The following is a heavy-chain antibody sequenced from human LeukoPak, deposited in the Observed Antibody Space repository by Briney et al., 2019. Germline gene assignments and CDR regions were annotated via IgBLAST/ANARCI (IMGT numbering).Heavy chain of an antibody. V-gene: IGHV3-53*01. D-gene: IGHD2-15*01. CDR1: RFTVSRHY. Sequence: GGSLRLSCVASRFTVSRHYMSWVRQAPGKGLEWVSIIYRGSNKYYADSVKGRFTISRDNSENTLYLQMNSLRAEDTAVYYCARVDCSGGSCYWSYWGQGTLVTVSS. J-gene: IGHJ4*02. CDR3: ARVDCSGGSCYWSY. CDR2: IYRGSNK.